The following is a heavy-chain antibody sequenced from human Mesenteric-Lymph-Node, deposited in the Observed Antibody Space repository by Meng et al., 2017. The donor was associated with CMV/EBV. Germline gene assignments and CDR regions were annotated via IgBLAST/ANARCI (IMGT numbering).Heavy chain of an antibody. V-gene: IGHV4-31*02. D-gene: IGHD6-6*01. J-gene: IGHJ6*02. CDR2: IYYSGST. CDR3: ARARDSSSADLYGMDV. Sequence: GSISSSGYRWSWIRQHPGKGLEWIGNIYYSGSTYYNPSLKSRVTISVDTSKNQFSLKLNSVTAADTAVYYCARARDSSSADLYGMDVWGQGTTVTSP. CDR1: GSISSSGYR.